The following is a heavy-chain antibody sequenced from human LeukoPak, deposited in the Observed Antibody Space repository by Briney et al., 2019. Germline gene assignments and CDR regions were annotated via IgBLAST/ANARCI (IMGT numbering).Heavy chain of an antibody. J-gene: IGHJ5*02. CDR3: ASSRHGRGLHWFDP. V-gene: IGHV4-39*01. Sequence: RTSETLSLTCTVSGGSISSSSYYWGWIRQPPGKGLEWIGSIYYSGSTYYNPSLKSRVTISVDTSKNQFSLKLSSVTAADTAVYYCASSRHGRGLHWFDPWGQGTLVTVSS. CDR1: GGSISSSSYY. D-gene: IGHD1-26*01. CDR2: IYYSGST.